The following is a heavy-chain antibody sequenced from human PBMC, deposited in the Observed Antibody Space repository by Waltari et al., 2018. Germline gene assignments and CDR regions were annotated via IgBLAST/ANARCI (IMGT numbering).Heavy chain of an antibody. CDR2: ISSSSYI. CDR3: ARALPNYYDSSGYIDY. D-gene: IGHD3-22*01. V-gene: IGHV3-21*01. J-gene: IGHJ4*02. CDR1: GFTFSSYS. Sequence: EVQLVESGGGLVKPGGSLRLSCAASGFTFSSYSMNWVRQAPGKGLEWVSSISSSSYIYYADSVKGRFTISRDNAKNSLYLQMNSLRAEDTAVYYCARALPNYYDSSGYIDYWGQGTLVTVSS.